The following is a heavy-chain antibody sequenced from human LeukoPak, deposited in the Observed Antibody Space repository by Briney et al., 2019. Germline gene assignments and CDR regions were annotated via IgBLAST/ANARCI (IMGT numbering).Heavy chain of an antibody. CDR1: GYSFTSYW. CDR3: ASYSYYYDSSGYYRYY. Sequence: GGSLKISCKGSGYSFTSYWIGWVRQIPGKGLEWIGSIYPGDSDTRYGPSFQGQVTISADKSLSTAYLQWSSLKASDTAMYYCASYSYYYDSSGYYRYYWGQGTLVTVSS. J-gene: IGHJ4*02. V-gene: IGHV5-51*01. CDR2: IYPGDSDT. D-gene: IGHD3-22*01.